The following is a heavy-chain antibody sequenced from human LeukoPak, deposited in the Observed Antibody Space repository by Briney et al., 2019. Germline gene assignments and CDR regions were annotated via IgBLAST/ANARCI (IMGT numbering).Heavy chain of an antibody. CDR3: ARGGTLYSYVNWFDP. V-gene: IGHV4-39*07. D-gene: IGHD5-18*01. CDR2: INHSGST. Sequence: SQTLSLTCTVSGGSISSGGYYWRWIRQPPGKGLEWIGEINHSGSTNYNPSLKSRVTISVDTSKNQFSLKLSSVTAADTAVYYCARGGTLYSYVNWFDPWGQGTLVTASS. CDR1: GGSISSGGYY. J-gene: IGHJ5*02.